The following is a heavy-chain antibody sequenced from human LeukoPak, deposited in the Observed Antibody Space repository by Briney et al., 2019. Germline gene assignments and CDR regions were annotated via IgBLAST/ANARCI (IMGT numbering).Heavy chain of an antibody. Sequence: GGSLRLSCAASGFTFSSYAMGWVRQAPGKGLEWVSAITASGGNTYYADSVKGRFTIFRDNSKNTLYLQVNSLRAEDTAVYYCAKGNGYSYGRYYFDYWGQGTLVTVSS. J-gene: IGHJ4*02. CDR2: ITASGGNT. CDR1: GFTFSSYA. V-gene: IGHV3-23*01. D-gene: IGHD5-18*01. CDR3: AKGNGYSYGRYYFDY.